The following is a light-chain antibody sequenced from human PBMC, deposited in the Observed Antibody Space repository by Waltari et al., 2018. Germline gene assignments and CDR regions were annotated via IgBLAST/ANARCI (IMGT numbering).Light chain of an antibody. Sequence: AIQLTQSPSSLSASVGHRITITCRASQDIASALAWYVQKPGKAPQPLIYDASTLESGVPSRVSGSGSGTDFTLSISGLQPEDFATYYCQQFINYPLTFGPGTKVETK. CDR2: DAS. CDR3: QQFINYPLT. CDR1: QDIASA. J-gene: IGKJ3*01. V-gene: IGKV1D-13*01.